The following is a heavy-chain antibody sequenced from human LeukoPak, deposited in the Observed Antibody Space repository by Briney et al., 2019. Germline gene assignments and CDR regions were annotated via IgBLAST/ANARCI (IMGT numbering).Heavy chain of an antibody. CDR1: GGTFSSYA. CDR3: ARESSSTSCPFDY. Sequence: SVKVSCKASGGTFSSYAISWVRQAPGQGLEWMGGIIPIFGTANYAQTFQGRVTITADESTSTAYMELSSLRSEDTAVHYCARESSSTSCPFDYWGQGTLVTVSS. V-gene: IGHV1-69*13. J-gene: IGHJ4*02. D-gene: IGHD2-2*01. CDR2: IIPIFGTA.